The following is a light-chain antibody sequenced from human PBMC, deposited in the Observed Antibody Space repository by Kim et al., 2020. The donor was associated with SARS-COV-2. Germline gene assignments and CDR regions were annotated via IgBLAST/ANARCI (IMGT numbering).Light chain of an antibody. CDR3: QQYDSLPYT. J-gene: IGKJ2*01. V-gene: IGKV1-33*01. Sequence: SASVGDRVTITCQASQDIKNYLNWYQQKPGKAPKLLIYDASNLETGLTSRFSGSGSRTDFTFTISSLQPEDIATYYCQQYDSLPYTFGQGTKLEI. CDR2: DAS. CDR1: QDIKNY.